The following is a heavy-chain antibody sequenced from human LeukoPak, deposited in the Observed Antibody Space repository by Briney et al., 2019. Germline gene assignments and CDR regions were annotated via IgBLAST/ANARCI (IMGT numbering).Heavy chain of an antibody. Sequence: SQTLSLTCAISGDSVSSNSAAWNWIRQSPSRGLEWLGRTYYRSKWYNDYAVSVKSRITINPDTSKNQFSLQLNSVTPEDTAVYYCARVKRVAAADHYYYYGMDAWGQGTTVTVSS. CDR1: GDSVSSNSAA. CDR3: ARVKRVAAADHYYYYGMDA. J-gene: IGHJ6*02. V-gene: IGHV6-1*01. D-gene: IGHD6-13*01. CDR2: TYYRSKWYN.